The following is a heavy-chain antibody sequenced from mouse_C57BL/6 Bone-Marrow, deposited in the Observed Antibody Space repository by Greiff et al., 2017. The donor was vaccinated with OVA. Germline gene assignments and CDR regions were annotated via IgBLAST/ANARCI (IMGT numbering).Heavy chain of an antibody. V-gene: IGHV6-3*01. J-gene: IGHJ2*01. CDR1: GFTFSNYW. Sequence: VQLKESGGGLVQPGGSMKLSCVASGFTFSNYWMNWVRQSPEKGLEWVAQIRLKSDNYATHYAESVKGRFTISRDDSKSSVYLQMNNLRAEDTGIYYCTPYYFDYWGQGTTLTVSS. CDR3: TPYYFDY. CDR2: IRLKSDNYAT.